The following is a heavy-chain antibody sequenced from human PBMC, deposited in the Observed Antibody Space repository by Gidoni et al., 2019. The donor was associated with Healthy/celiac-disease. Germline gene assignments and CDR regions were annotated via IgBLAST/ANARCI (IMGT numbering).Heavy chain of an antibody. CDR2: ISWNSGSI. Sequence: EVQREESGGGVVQPGRALRLACAAEGFTFDDYAMPWVRQAPGKGLEWFSGISWNSGSIGYADSVKGRFTISRDNAKNSLYLQMNSLRAEDTALYYCAKARTMLVVVIDAFDIWGQGTMVTVSS. V-gene: IGHV3-9*01. CDR1: GFTFDDYA. CDR3: AKARTMLVVVIDAFDI. D-gene: IGHD3-22*01. J-gene: IGHJ3*02.